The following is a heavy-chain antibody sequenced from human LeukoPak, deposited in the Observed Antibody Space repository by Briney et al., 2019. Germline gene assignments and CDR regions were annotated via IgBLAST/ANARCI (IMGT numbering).Heavy chain of an antibody. J-gene: IGHJ4*02. CDR1: GGSISSDGYY. CDR3: ARGAGVYDSSGYYGGVFDY. CDR2: IYYSGSN. Sequence: SETLSLSCTVSGGSISSDGYYWSWIRQHPGQGLEWIGYIYYSGSNYYNSSLKRRITISVDTSKNQFSLKLSSVTAADTAVYYCARGAGVYDSSGYYGGVFDYWGQGTLVTVSS. D-gene: IGHD3-22*01. V-gene: IGHV4-31*03.